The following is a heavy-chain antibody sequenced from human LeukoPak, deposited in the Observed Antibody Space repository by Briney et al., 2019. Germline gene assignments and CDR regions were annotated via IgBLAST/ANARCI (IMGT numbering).Heavy chain of an antibody. CDR3: ARGMRQIDDAFDL. D-gene: IGHD6-25*01. V-gene: IGHV3-21*06. CDR1: GFTFSSYS. CDR2: ISSTSTYI. J-gene: IGHJ3*01. Sequence: PGGSLRLSCAASGFTFSSYSMNCVRQAPGKGLEWGSSISSTSTYIHDADSVKGRFTIYRDNAKNSLYLQMNSLRAEDTAMYYCARGMRQIDDAFDLWGQGTMVTVSS.